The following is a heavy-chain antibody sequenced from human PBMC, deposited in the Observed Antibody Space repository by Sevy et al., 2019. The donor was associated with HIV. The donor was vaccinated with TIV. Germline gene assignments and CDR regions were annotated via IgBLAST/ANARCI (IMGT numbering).Heavy chain of an antibody. D-gene: IGHD5-18*01. CDR3: ARAGYSYGSIYYYYGMDV. Sequence: SETLSLTCAVSGGSISSGGYSWSWIRQPPGKGLEWIGYIYHSGSTYYNPSLKSRVTISVDRSKNQFSLKLSSVTAADTAVYYCARAGYSYGSIYYYYGMDVWGQRTTVTVSS. J-gene: IGHJ6*02. CDR1: GGSISSGGYS. V-gene: IGHV4-30-2*01. CDR2: IYHSGST.